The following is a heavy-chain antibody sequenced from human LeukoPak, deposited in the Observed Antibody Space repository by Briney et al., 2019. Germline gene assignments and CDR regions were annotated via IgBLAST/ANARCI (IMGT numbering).Heavy chain of an antibody. Sequence: SVKVSCKASGGTFSSYAISWVRQAPGQGLEWMGGIIPIFGTANYAQKFQGRVTITTDESTSTAYMELSSLRSEDTAVYYCARAVDDTLHKYYFDYWGQGTLVTVSS. CDR1: GGTFSSYA. CDR2: IIPIFGTA. J-gene: IGHJ4*02. CDR3: ARAVDDTLHKYYFDY. D-gene: IGHD3-9*01. V-gene: IGHV1-69*05.